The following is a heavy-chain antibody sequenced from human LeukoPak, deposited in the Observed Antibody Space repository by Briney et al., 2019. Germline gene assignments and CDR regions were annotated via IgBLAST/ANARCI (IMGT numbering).Heavy chain of an antibody. Sequence: SETLSLTRSVPVGSISSYYWCWIRHPPGKGLEWSGDIYYSGSTNYNASLKSRVTISVDTSKNHFSLKLSSVTSADTAVYYCARRSSGGGLFDYWGQGTLVTVSS. CDR1: VGSISSYY. D-gene: IGHD3-22*01. CDR2: IYYSGST. J-gene: IGHJ4*02. CDR3: ARRSSGGGLFDY. V-gene: IGHV4-59*08.